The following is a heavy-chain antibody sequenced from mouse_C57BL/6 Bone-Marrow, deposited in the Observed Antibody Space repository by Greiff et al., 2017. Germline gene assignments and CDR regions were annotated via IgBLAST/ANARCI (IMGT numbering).Heavy chain of an antibody. D-gene: IGHD1-1*01. Sequence: QVQLQQPGAELVKPGASVKMSCKASGYTFTSYWITWVKQRPGQGLEWIGDIYPGSGSTNYNEKFKSKATLTVDTSSSTAYMQLSSLTSEDSAVYYCARWGVVATDWYFDVWGTGTTVTVSS. CDR1: GYTFTSYW. J-gene: IGHJ1*03. CDR3: ARWGVVATDWYFDV. V-gene: IGHV1-55*01. CDR2: IYPGSGST.